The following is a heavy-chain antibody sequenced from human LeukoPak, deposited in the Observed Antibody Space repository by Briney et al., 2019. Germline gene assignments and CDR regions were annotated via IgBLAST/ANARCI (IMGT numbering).Heavy chain of an antibody. Sequence: SETLSLTCTMSGGSISTYYWSWIRQSPGKGLEWIGFIQYSGNTKSNPSLKGRVTISLDMSKSQFSLRLTSVTAADSAVYYCARETNNWALDYWGQGTLVTVSS. J-gene: IGHJ4*02. CDR3: ARETNNWALDY. CDR1: GGSISTYY. D-gene: IGHD1-20*01. CDR2: IQYSGNT. V-gene: IGHV4-59*01.